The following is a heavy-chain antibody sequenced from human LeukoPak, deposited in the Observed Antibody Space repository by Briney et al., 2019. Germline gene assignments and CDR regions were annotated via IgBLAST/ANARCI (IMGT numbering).Heavy chain of an antibody. V-gene: IGHV3-30*02. CDR1: ASTINTYG. CDR3: AKDLSYSYDI. J-gene: IGHJ3*02. CDR2: IGHDGNYK. D-gene: IGHD2-15*01. Sequence: LSGGSLRLSCIVSASTINTYGFHWFRQVPGKGPEWLAFIGHDGNYKHYGDSVRGRFSISRDNSKNTVYLEMDSLRADDTALYHCAKDLSYSYDIWGQGTKVTVSS.